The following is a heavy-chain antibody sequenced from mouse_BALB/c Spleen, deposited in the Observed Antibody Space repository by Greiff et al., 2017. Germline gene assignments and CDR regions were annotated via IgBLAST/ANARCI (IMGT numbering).Heavy chain of an antibody. V-gene: IGHV5-6*01. CDR1: GFTFSSYG. D-gene: IGHD1-1*01. Sequence: VKLVESGGDLVKPGGSLKLSCAASGFTFSSYGMSWVRQTPDKRLEWVATISSGGSYTYYPDSVKVRFTISRDNAKNTLYLQMSSLKSEDTAMYYCARQDYYGSSHAYAMDYWGQGTSVTVSS. J-gene: IGHJ4*01. CDR2: ISSGGSYT. CDR3: ARQDYYGSSHAYAMDY.